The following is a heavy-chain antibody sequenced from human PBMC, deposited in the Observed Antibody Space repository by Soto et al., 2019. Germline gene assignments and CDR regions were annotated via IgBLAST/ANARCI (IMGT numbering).Heavy chain of an antibody. CDR3: AKGGPGYSYGFVTWGIDY. CDR2: ISGSGGST. V-gene: IGHV3-23*01. D-gene: IGHD5-18*01. J-gene: IGHJ4*02. CDR1: GFTFSSYA. Sequence: SGGSLRLSCAASGFTFSSYAMSWVRQAPWKGLEWVSAISGSGGSTYYADSVKGRFTISRDNSKNTLYLQMNSLRAEDTAVYYCAKGGPGYSYGFVTWGIDYWGQGTLVTVSS.